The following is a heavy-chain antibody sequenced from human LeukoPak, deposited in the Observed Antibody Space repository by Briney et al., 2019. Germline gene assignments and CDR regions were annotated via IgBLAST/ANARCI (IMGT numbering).Heavy chain of an antibody. J-gene: IGHJ4*02. Sequence: GGSLILSCAASGFTFSSYEMNWVRQAPGKGLEWVSYISSSGSTTHYADSVKGRFTISRDNAKKSLYLQMNSLRAEDTAVYYCARDNYDSSGYYFDWGRGTLVTVSS. CDR2: ISSSGSTT. CDR3: ARDNYDSSGYYFD. V-gene: IGHV3-48*03. D-gene: IGHD3-22*01. CDR1: GFTFSSYE.